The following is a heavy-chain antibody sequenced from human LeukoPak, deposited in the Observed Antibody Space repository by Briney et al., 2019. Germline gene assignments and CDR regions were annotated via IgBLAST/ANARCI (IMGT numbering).Heavy chain of an antibody. CDR2: TRNKANSYTT. CDR1: GFTFSDHY. D-gene: IGHD3-22*01. CDR3: ARDSASIGHNDAFDI. V-gene: IGHV3-72*01. J-gene: IGHJ3*02. Sequence: GGSLRLSCAASGFTFSDHYMDWVRQAPGKGLEWVGRTRNKANSYTTEYAASVKGRFTISRDDSKNSLYLQMNSLRAEGTAVYYCARDSASIGHNDAFDIWGQGTMVTVSS.